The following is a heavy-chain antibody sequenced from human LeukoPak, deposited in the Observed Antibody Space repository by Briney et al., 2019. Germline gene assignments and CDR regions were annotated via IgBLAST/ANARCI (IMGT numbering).Heavy chain of an antibody. J-gene: IGHJ4*02. Sequence: SVKVSCKASGGTFSSYAISWVRQAPGQGLEWMGGIIPIFGTANYAQEFQGRVTITTDESTSTAYMELSSLRSEDTAVYYCARDNPRSAADFDYWGQGTLVTVSS. CDR1: GGTFSSYA. CDR2: IIPIFGTA. V-gene: IGHV1-69*05. D-gene: IGHD6-13*01. CDR3: ARDNPRSAADFDY.